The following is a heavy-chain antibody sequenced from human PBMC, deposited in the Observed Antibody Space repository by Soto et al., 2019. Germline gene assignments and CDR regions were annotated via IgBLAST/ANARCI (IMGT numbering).Heavy chain of an antibody. CDR1: GYTFTSYG. V-gene: IGHV1-18*04. Sequence: GASVKVSCKASGYTFTSYGISWVRQAPGQGLEWMGWISAYNGNTNYAQKLQGRVTMTTDTSTSTAYMELRSLRSDDTAVYYCARDPSYYDILTGNPFDYWGPGTLVTVSS. J-gene: IGHJ4*02. CDR2: ISAYNGNT. D-gene: IGHD3-9*01. CDR3: ARDPSYYDILTGNPFDY.